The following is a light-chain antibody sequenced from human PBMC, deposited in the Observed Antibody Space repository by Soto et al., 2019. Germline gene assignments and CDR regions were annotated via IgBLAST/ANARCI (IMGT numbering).Light chain of an antibody. CDR3: QSYDRGLSGSGV. Sequence: QSVLTQPPSASETPGQRVTISCSGSRSNIGSNYVYWHQQLPGTAPKLLIYGNINRPSGVPDRFSGSKSGTSASLAITGLQAEDEADYYCQSYDRGLSGSGVFGGGTKLTVL. V-gene: IGLV1-40*01. J-gene: IGLJ2*01. CDR1: RSNIGSNY. CDR2: GNI.